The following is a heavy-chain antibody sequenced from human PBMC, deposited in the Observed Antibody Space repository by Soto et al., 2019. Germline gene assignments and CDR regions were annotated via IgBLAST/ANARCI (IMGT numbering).Heavy chain of an antibody. CDR1: GASFSPNY. Sequence: SETLSLTCTVSGASFSPNYWAWIRQPPGKGLEWIGYIYYAGTTRYNPSLESRVTISLDTSKNQFSLRLSSVTAADTALYFCARLGAYYQALDLWARGTLVTVSS. D-gene: IGHD3-3*01. J-gene: IGHJ1*01. CDR2: IYYAGTT. CDR3: ARLGAYYQALDL. V-gene: IGHV4-59*08.